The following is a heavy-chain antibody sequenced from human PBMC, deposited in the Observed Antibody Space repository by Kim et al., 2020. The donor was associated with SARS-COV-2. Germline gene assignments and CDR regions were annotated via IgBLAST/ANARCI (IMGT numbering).Heavy chain of an antibody. CDR1: GYTFTDYY. Sequence: ASVKVSCKASGYTFTDYYMHWVRQAPGQGLEWMGWINPNSGDTNYAQKFQGRVTMTRDTSISTAYMELNRLTSDDTAVYYCARDGLNWWGGATVLWGRGT. V-gene: IGHV1-2*02. D-gene: IGHD2-8*02. CDR3: ARDGLNWWGGATVL. J-gene: IGHJ4*02. CDR2: INPNSGDT.